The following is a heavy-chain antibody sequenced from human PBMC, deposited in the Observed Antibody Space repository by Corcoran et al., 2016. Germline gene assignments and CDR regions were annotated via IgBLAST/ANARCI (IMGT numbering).Heavy chain of an antibody. CDR3: TVGHYAS. Sequence: EVQLVASGGGLVKPGESLRLSCAASGLTSSDVWMNWVRQAPGKGLEWVGHIRPKNAGGTKDYAASVRGRFTISRDESENTLYLQMNGLKTDDTAVYYCTVGHYASWGQGTLVTVSS. CDR1: GLTSSDVW. J-gene: IGHJ4*02. CDR2: IRPKNAGGTK. V-gene: IGHV3-15*01. D-gene: IGHD4-17*01.